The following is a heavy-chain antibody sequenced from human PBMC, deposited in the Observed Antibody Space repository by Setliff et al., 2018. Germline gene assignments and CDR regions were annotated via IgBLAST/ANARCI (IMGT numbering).Heavy chain of an antibody. D-gene: IGHD5-12*01. Sequence: GGSLRLSCAASGFTVSSKYMSWVRQAPGKGLEWVSAVSGSGGSTYYADSVKGRFTISRDNSKNTLYLQMNSLRAEDTAVHYCAKESRGYCGYVFDYRGQGTLVTVPS. J-gene: IGHJ4*02. CDR2: VSGSGGST. CDR1: GFTVSSKY. V-gene: IGHV3-23*01. CDR3: AKESRGYCGYVFDY.